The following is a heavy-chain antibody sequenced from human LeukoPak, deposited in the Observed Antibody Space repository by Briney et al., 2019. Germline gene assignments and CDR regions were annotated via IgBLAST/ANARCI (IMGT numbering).Heavy chain of an antibody. D-gene: IGHD6-19*01. CDR3: ARGGWYYDY. J-gene: IGHJ4*02. CDR1: GGSFNSYY. V-gene: IGHV4-59*01. Sequence: SETLSLTCTVSGGSFNSYYGSWIRQPPGKGLEWIGYVYNSGNTKYNLALKSRVTISVDTSNNQVLLKLSSVTPADTAIYYCARGGWYYDYWGQGSLVTVSS. CDR2: VYNSGNT.